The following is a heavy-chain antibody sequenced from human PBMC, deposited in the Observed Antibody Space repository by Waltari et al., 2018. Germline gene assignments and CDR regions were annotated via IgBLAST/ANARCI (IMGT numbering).Heavy chain of an antibody. CDR3: ARERSGYYFDY. CDR2: ILYDGSNE. J-gene: IGHJ4*02. Sequence: QVQLVESGGGVVQPGTSLRLSCGASGFTFSSHTMRWVRQAPGKGLEWVAVILYDGSNEDYANSVEGRFTISRDNSKNTLNLEMNSLRSEDTAVYYCARERSGYYFDYWGQGILVTVSP. D-gene: IGHD3-3*01. CDR1: GFTFSSHT. V-gene: IGHV3-30*01.